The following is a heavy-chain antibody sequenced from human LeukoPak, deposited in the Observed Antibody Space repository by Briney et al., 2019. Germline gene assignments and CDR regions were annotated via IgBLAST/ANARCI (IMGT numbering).Heavy chain of an antibody. CDR2: ISGSGGST. CDR3: AKGEYSSSSGYYYYMDV. D-gene: IGHD6-6*01. V-gene: IGHV3-23*01. Sequence: GGSLRLSCAASGFTFSSYAMSWVRQAPGKGLEWVSAISGSGGSTYYADSVTGRFTISRDNSKNTLYLQMNSLRAEDTAVYYCAKGEYSSSSGYYYYMDVWGKGTTVTVSS. CDR1: GFTFSSYA. J-gene: IGHJ6*03.